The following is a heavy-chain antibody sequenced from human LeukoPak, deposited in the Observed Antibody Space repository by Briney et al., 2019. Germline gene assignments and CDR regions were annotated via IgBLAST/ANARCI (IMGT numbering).Heavy chain of an antibody. CDR3: ARAQPARYCTSTSCYAAFDI. CDR1: GGSISSYY. CDR2: MYNSGST. V-gene: IGHV4-59*01. J-gene: IGHJ3*02. Sequence: PSETLSLTCTVSGGSISSYYWSWIRQPPGKGLEWIGYMYNSGSTNYNPPLKSRVTISVDTSKNQFSLKLSSVTAADTAVYYCARAQPARYCTSTSCYAAFDIWGQGTMVTVSS. D-gene: IGHD2-2*01.